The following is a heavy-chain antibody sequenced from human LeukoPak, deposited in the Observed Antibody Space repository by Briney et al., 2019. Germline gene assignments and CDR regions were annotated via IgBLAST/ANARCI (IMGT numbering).Heavy chain of an antibody. CDR1: GYTFSGYY. CDR2: ISPKSGDT. V-gene: IGHV1-2*02. D-gene: IGHD2-2*01. J-gene: IGHJ4*02. CDR3: ARGRDKTTSPAIDY. Sequence: GASVKVSCKASGYTFSGYYMHWVRQAPGQGHEWMGWISPKSGDTNYAQNFQGRVTMTRDTSNSTAYMELSRLTSDDTAVYYCARGRDKTTSPAIDYWGQGTLVTVSS.